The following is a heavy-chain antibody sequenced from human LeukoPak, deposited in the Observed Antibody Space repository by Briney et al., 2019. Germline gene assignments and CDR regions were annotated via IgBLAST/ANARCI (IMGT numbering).Heavy chain of an antibody. CDR1: GGSISSGDYY. CDR3: ARGETIESEIWSDP. CDR2: IYYSGST. Sequence: SETLSLTCTVSGGSISSGDYYWSWIRQPPGKGLEWIGYIYYSGSTYYNPSLKSRVTISVDTSKNQFSLKLSSVTAADTAVYYCARGETIESEIWSDPWGQGTLVTVSS. J-gene: IGHJ5*02. D-gene: IGHD5/OR15-5a*01. V-gene: IGHV4-30-4*01.